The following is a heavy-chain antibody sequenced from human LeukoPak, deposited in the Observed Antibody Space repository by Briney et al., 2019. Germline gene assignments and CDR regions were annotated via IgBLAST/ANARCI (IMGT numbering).Heavy chain of an antibody. V-gene: IGHV4-4*07. CDR2: IYTSGST. CDR1: GGSISSYY. Sequence: SETLSLTCTVSGGSISSYYWSWIRQPAGKGLEWIGRIYTSGSTNYNPSLKSRVTMSVDTSKNQFSLKLSSVTAADTAVYYCARDWNDVGLLCYMDVWGKGTTVTVSS. CDR3: ARDWNDVGLLCYMDV. J-gene: IGHJ6*03. D-gene: IGHD1-1*01.